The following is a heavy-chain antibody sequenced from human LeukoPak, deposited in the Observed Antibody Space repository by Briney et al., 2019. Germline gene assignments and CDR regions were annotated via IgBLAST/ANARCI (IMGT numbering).Heavy chain of an antibody. CDR3: AKDLPNPGTSRHFQY. J-gene: IGHJ1*01. CDR2: ISGSGGST. V-gene: IGHV3-23*01. Sequence: GGSLRLSCAASGFTFTSYAMSWVRQAPGKGLEWVSSISGSGGSTYYADSVEGRFTTSRDNSKNTLYLQMNSLRAEDTAVYYCAKDLPNPGTSRHFQYWGQGTLVTVSS. CDR1: GFTFTSYA. D-gene: IGHD2-8*01.